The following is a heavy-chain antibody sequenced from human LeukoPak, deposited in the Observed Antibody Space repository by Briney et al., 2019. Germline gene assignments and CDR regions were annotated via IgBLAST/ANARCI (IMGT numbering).Heavy chain of an antibody. V-gene: IGHV3-23*01. Sequence: GGSLRLSCAASGFTFSSFAMSWVRQAPGKGLEWVSPISGSGSSTYSALSVKGRFTISRDNSKNTLSLQMNSLGAEDTAVYYRAKSDFDILTGYYPNFDYWGQGTLVTVSS. CDR2: ISGSGSST. CDR1: GFTFSSFA. D-gene: IGHD3-9*01. CDR3: AKSDFDILTGYYPNFDY. J-gene: IGHJ4*02.